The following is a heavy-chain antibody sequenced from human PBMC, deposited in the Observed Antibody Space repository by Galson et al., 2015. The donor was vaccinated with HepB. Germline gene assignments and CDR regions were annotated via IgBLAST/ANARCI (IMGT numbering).Heavy chain of an antibody. V-gene: IGHV5-51*01. J-gene: IGHJ6*02. CDR2: IYPGDSDT. Sequence: QSGAEVTKPGESLKISCKGSGPSFTSYWIGWVRQMPGKGLEWMGIIYPGDSDTRYSPSFQGQVTISADKSISTAYLQWSSLKASDTAMYYCARRHCSGGSCPTFGMDVWGQGTTVTVSS. D-gene: IGHD2-15*01. CDR1: GPSFTSYW. CDR3: ARRHCSGGSCPTFGMDV.